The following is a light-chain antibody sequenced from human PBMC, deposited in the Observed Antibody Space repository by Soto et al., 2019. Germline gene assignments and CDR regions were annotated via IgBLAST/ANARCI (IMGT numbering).Light chain of an antibody. CDR1: QGISNY. J-gene: IGKJ1*01. Sequence: DIQMTQSPSSLSASVGDRVTITCRASQGISNYLAWYQQQPGQVPKLLIYVASTLQSGVPSRFSGSGSGTDFTLTISSLQPEDVATYYCQNYNSAPWTFGQGTKVEIK. CDR3: QNYNSAPWT. CDR2: VAS. V-gene: IGKV1-27*01.